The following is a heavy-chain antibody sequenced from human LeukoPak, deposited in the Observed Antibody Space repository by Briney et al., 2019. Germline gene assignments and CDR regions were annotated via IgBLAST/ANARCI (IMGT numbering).Heavy chain of an antibody. V-gene: IGHV7-4-1*02. D-gene: IGHD6-19*01. CDR3: ARGGRSVAGRDGDFDY. CDR1: GNTFTSYA. CDR2: INTNTGNP. J-gene: IGHJ4*02. Sequence: APVKVSCKASGNTFTSYAMNWVRQAPGQGLEWMGWINTNTGNPTYAQGFTGRFVFSLDTSVSTAYLQISSLKAEDTAVYYCARGGRSVAGRDGDFDYWGQGTLVTVSS.